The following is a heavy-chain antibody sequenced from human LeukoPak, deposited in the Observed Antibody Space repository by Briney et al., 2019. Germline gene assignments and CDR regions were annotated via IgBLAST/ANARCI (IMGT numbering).Heavy chain of an antibody. CDR1: GYTLTELS. J-gene: IGHJ4*02. Sequence: ASVKVSCKVSGYTLTELSMHWVRQAPGKGLEWMGGFDPEDGETIYAQKFQGRVTMTEDTSTDTAYMELSSLRSEDTAVYYCATAPYYYDSSGLEYWGQGTLVTVSS. D-gene: IGHD3-22*01. CDR2: FDPEDGET. V-gene: IGHV1-24*01. CDR3: ATAPYYYDSSGLEY.